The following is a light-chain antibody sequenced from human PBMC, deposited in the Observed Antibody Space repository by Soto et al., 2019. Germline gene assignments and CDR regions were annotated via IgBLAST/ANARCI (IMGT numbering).Light chain of an antibody. Sequence: QSALTQPASVSGSPGQSSTISCTGTSSDVGGYNYVSWYQQHPGKAPKLMIYDVSNRPSGVSNRFSGSKSGNTASLTVSGLQAEGEADYYCSSFTSSSTLVFGGGTKLTVL. CDR1: SSDVGGYNY. CDR3: SSFTSSSTLV. V-gene: IGLV2-14*01. J-gene: IGLJ2*01. CDR2: DVS.